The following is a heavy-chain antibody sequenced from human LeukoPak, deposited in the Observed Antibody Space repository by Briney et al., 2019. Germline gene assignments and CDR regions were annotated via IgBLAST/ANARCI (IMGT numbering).Heavy chain of an antibody. V-gene: IGHV4-4*07. CDR2: IYSSGST. J-gene: IGHJ4*02. CDR3: ARDRNDYGDAD. Sequence: PSETLSLTCTVSGGSISSYYWSWIRQPAGKGLEWIGRIYSSGSTNYNPSLKSRITMSLDTSKNQFSVKLSSVTAADTAVYYCARDRNDYGDADWGQGTLVTVSS. D-gene: IGHD4-17*01. CDR1: GGSISSYY.